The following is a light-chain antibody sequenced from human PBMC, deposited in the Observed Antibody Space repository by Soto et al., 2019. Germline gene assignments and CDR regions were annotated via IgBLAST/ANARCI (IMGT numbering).Light chain of an antibody. CDR1: QSVSSSY. V-gene: IGKV3-20*01. Sequence: EIVLTQSPGTLPLSPGERTTLPCRASQSVSSSYLAWYQQKPGQAPSLLIYGASSRATGIPARFSGSGSGTDFTLTISRLEPDDFAVYYCQQYGSSPYTFGQGTKLEIK. CDR3: QQYGSSPYT. CDR2: GAS. J-gene: IGKJ2*01.